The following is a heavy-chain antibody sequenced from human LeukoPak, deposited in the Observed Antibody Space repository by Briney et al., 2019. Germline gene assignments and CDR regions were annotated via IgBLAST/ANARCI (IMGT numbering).Heavy chain of an antibody. CDR3: ARVGDTAMATDAFDI. CDR2: IIPIFGTA. V-gene: IGHV1-69*13. D-gene: IGHD5-18*01. Sequence: SVNVSCTASGGTFSSYAISWVRQAPGQGLEWMGGIIPIFGTANYAQKFQGRVTITADESTSTAYMELRSLRSDDTAVYYCARVGDTAMATDAFDIWGQGTMVTVSS. J-gene: IGHJ3*02. CDR1: GGTFSSYA.